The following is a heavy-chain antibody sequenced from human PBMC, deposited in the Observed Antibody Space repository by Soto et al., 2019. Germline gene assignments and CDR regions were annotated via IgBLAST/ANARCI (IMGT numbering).Heavy chain of an antibody. J-gene: IGHJ3*02. D-gene: IGHD2-2*01. CDR3: ASYPSIVVVPAAPLDAFDI. CDR2: IDPSDSYT. V-gene: IGHV5-10-1*01. Sequence: SGESLKISCKGSGYSFTSYWISWVRQMPGKGLEWMGRIDPSDSYTNYSPSFQGHVTISADKSISTAYLQWSSLKASDTAMYYCASYPSIVVVPAAPLDAFDIWGQGTMVTVSS. CDR1: GYSFTSYW.